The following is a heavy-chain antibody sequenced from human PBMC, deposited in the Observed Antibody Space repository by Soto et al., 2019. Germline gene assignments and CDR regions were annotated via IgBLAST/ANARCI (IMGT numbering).Heavy chain of an antibody. CDR1: GFTFNNYA. D-gene: IGHD3-22*01. CDR3: AKGESSVSARDFDP. Sequence: GGSLRLSCEASGFTFNNYAIAWVRQAPGKGLEWVSGITSSGAAYYADSVKGRFTISRDNSKNTLYLQMNSLRAEDTAVYYCAKGESSVSARDFDPWGQGTLVTVYS. CDR2: ITSSGAA. V-gene: IGHV3-23*01. J-gene: IGHJ5*02.